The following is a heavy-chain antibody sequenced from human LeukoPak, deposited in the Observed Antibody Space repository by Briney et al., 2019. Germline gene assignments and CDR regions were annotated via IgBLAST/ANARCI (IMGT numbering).Heavy chain of an antibody. J-gene: IGHJ5*02. CDR2: INPNSGGT. D-gene: IGHD3-16*01. CDR1: GYSFTDYY. CDR3: ARADRLHGGPYLIGP. Sequence: HRASVKVSCKTSGYSFTDYYMHWVRQAPGQGLEWMGWINPNSGGTSSAQKFQGRVTMTRDTSITTVYMEVNWLTSDGTAMYYCARADRLHGGPYLIGPWGQGTLVTVSS. V-gene: IGHV1-2*02.